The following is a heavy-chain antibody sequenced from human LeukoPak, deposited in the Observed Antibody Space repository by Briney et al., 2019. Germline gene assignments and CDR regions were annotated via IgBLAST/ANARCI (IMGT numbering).Heavy chain of an antibody. V-gene: IGHV1-18*01. D-gene: IGHD4-17*01. Sequence: ASVKVSXXAXXXXFTSYGISWVRQAPGQGLEWMGWISAYNGNTNYAQKLQGRVTKTTDTSTSTAYMELRSLRSDDTAVYYCARDNYGDYDYWGQGTLVTVSS. CDR3: ARDNYGDYDY. J-gene: IGHJ4*02. CDR2: ISAYNGNT. CDR1: XXXFTSYG.